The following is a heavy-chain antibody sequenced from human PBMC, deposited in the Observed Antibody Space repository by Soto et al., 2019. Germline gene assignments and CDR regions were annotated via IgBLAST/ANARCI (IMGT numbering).Heavy chain of an antibody. D-gene: IGHD3-10*01. J-gene: IGHJ4*02. Sequence: QVQLVQSGAEVKKPGASVKVSCKASGYTFTGYYMHWVRQAPGQGLEWMGWINPNSGGTNYAQKCQGWVTMTRDTSISTAYMELSRLRSDDTAVYYCARVGNRELYYFDYWGQGTLVTVSS. CDR2: INPNSGGT. CDR3: ARVGNRELYYFDY. CDR1: GYTFTGYY. V-gene: IGHV1-2*04.